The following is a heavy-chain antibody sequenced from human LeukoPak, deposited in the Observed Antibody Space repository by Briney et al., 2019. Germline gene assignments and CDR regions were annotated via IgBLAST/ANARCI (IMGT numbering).Heavy chain of an antibody. J-gene: IGHJ4*02. Sequence: GASVKVSCKASGYTFTGYYMHWVRQAPGQGLEWMGWINPNSGGTNYAQKFQGRVTMTRDTSISTAYMELSSLRSEDTAVYYCARSSTIFGVVIMNYWGQGTLVTVSS. V-gene: IGHV1-2*02. CDR3: ARSSTIFGVVIMNY. D-gene: IGHD3-3*01. CDR1: GYTFTGYY. CDR2: INPNSGGT.